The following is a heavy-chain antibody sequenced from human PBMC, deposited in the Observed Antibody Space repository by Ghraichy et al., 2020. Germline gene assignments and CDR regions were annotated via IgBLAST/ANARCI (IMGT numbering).Heavy chain of an antibody. CDR1: GFTVSSNY. D-gene: IGHD5/OR15-5a*01. CDR3: ARGVPRVSGFDI. J-gene: IGHJ3*02. V-gene: IGHV3-66*01. CDR2: IYSGGST. Sequence: GGSLRLSCAASGFTVSSNYMSWVRQAPGKGLEWVSVIYSGGSTYYADSVKGRFTISRDNSRNTLYLQMNSLRGEDTAVYYCARGVPRVSGFDIWGQGTMVTVSS.